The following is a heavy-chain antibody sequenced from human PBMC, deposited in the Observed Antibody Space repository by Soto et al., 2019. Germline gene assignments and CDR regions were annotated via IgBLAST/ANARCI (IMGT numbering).Heavy chain of an antibody. J-gene: IGHJ4*02. V-gene: IGHV3-48*03. CDR3: ARVTYYYDSSGYYGY. CDR1: GFTFSSYE. Sequence: EVQLVESGGGLVQPGGSLRLSCAASGFTFSSYEMNWVRQAPGKGLEWVSYISSSGSTIYYADSVKGRFTISRDNAKNSLYLQMNSLRAEDTAVYYCARVTYYYDSSGYYGYWGQGTLVTVSS. D-gene: IGHD3-22*01. CDR2: ISSSGSTI.